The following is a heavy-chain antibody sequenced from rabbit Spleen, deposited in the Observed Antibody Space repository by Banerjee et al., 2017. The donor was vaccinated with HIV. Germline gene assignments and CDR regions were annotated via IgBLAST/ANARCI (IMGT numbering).Heavy chain of an antibody. CDR1: GLDFSSNA. D-gene: IGHD1-1*01. J-gene: IGHJ6*01. Sequence: QEQLVASGGGLVQPEGSLTLTCKASGLDFSSNAMCWVRQAPGKGLEWIACIDAGSSGFTYFASWAKGRFTISKTSSTTVTLQMTSLTAADTATYFCARDTSSSFSSYGMDLWGQGTLVTVS. CDR3: ARDTSSSFSSYGMDL. CDR2: IDAGSSGFT. V-gene: IGHV1S45*01.